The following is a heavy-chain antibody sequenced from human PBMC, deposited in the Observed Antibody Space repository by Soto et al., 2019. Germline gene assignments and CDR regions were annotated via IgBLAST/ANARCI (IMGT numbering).Heavy chain of an antibody. CDR2: INPNSGNI. V-gene: IGHV1-8*01. CDR3: ARGRASGSYYLLDY. CDR1: GNTFTSYD. D-gene: IGHD3-10*01. J-gene: IGHJ4*02. Sequence: ASVKVSCEASGNTFTSYDINWVRQATGHGLEWMGWINPNSGNIGYAQKFQGGVTMTRDTAIRTAYMEVSRLRSDDTAVYYCARGRASGSYYLLDYWGQGTLVTVSS.